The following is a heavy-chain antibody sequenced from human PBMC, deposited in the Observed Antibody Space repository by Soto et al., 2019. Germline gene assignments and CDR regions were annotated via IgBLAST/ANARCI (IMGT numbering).Heavy chain of an antibody. CDR2: IKQDGSEK. CDR3: AREYDILTGYYSGVSYFDY. D-gene: IGHD3-9*01. V-gene: IGHV3-7*01. Sequence: GGSLRLSCAASGFTFSSYWMTWVRQAPGKGLEWVANIKQDGSEKYYVDSVKGRFTISRDNAENSLYLQMNSLRAEDTAVYYCAREYDILTGYYSGVSYFDYRGQGTPVTVSS. J-gene: IGHJ4*02. CDR1: GFTFSSYW.